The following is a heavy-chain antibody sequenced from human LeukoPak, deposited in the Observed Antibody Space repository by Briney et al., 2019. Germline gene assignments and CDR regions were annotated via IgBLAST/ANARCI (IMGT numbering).Heavy chain of an antibody. J-gene: IGHJ4*02. D-gene: IGHD1-26*01. V-gene: IGHV3-23*01. CDR3: AKGGGSRNFDY. CDR1: GFTIGNYA. Sequence: GGSLRLSCAASGFTIGNYAMSWVRQAPGKGLDWVSLTSDSGGSTYYADSVKGRFTISRDNSKNTLYLQMNSLRAEDTAVYYCAKGGGSRNFDYWGQGTLVAVSS. CDR2: TSDSGGST.